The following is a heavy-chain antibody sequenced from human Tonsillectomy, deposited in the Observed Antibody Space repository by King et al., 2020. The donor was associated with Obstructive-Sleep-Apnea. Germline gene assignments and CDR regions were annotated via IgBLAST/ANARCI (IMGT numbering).Heavy chain of an antibody. CDR1: GYTFTSYY. D-gene: IGHD6-19*01. V-gene: IGHV1-46*03. CDR3: ARYARIVAVAGSWYFDL. J-gene: IGHJ2*01. CDR2: INPSGGST. Sequence: VQLVESGAEVKKPGASVKVSCKASGYTFTSYYMHWVRQAPGQGLEWMGIINPSGGSTSYAQEFQGRVTMTRDTSTSTVYMELSSLRSEDTAVYYCARYARIVAVAGSWYFDLWGRGTLVTVSS.